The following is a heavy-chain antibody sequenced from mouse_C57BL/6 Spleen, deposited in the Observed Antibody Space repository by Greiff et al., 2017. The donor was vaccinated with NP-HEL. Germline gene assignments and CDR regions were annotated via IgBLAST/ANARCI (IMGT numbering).Heavy chain of an antibody. D-gene: IGHD1-1*01. J-gene: IGHJ3*01. CDR1: GFNIKDYY. CDR3: ASSEAGRSYTWFAY. Sequence: VQLKESGAELVKPGASVKLSCTASGFNIKDYYMHWVKQRTEQGLEWIGRIDPEDGETKYAPKFQGKATITADTSSNTAYRQLSSLTSEDTAVYYCASSEAGRSYTWFAYWGQGTLVTVSA. V-gene: IGHV14-2*01. CDR2: IDPEDGET.